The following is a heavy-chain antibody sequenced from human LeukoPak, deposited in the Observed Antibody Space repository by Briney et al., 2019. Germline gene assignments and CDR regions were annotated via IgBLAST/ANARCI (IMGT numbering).Heavy chain of an antibody. Sequence: PGGSLRLSCAASGFTFSSYWISWVRQAPGKGLKWVANIKQDGSEKYYVDSVKGRFTISRDNAKNSVYLQMNSLRAEDTAVYYCTRMAWRSRPFDYWGQGTLVTVSS. V-gene: IGHV3-7*01. D-gene: IGHD2-2*01. J-gene: IGHJ4*02. CDR1: GFTFSSYW. CDR3: TRMAWRSRPFDY. CDR2: IKQDGSEK.